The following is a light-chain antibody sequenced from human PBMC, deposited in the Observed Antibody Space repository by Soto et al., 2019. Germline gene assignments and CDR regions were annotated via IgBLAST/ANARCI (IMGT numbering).Light chain of an antibody. J-gene: IGKJ1*01. CDR2: DAS. V-gene: IGKV3-11*01. Sequence: EVVLTQSPDPLSLPPGERATLSCRASQSISSYLAWYQQKPGQAPSLLIYDASSRATGIPARFSGSGSGTDFTRTSSSLEPEYFAVYYCQQLTDWPPQWTFGPGTKVEI. CDR1: QSISSY. CDR3: QQLTDWPPQWT.